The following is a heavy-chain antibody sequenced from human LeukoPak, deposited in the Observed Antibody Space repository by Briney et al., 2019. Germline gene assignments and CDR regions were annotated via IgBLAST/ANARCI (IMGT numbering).Heavy chain of an antibody. D-gene: IGHD2-8*01. CDR3: AREVLKGIDY. CDR2: ISSSSSYI. J-gene: IGHJ4*02. CDR1: GFTFSSYA. Sequence: GGSLRLSCAASGFTFSSYAMNWVRQAPGKGLEWVSSISSSSSYIYYADSVKGRFTISRDNAKNSLYLQMNSLRAEDTAVYYCAREVLKGIDYWGQGTLVTVSS. V-gene: IGHV3-21*01.